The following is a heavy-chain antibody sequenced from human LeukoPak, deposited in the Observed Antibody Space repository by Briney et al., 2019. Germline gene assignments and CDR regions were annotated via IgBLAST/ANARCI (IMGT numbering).Heavy chain of an antibody. V-gene: IGHV3-48*01. CDR2: SSGTGRST. Sequence: GRSLTPSSAASAFTLSTYNMNWVRQVPGEVLEWVSSSSGTGRSTYYTDSVKGRFTISRDNAKNSLYLQMNSLRAEDTAVYYCARVLTFSGWFEDYWGQGTLVTVSS. CDR3: ARVLTFSGWFEDY. CDR1: AFTLSTYN. D-gene: IGHD6-19*01. J-gene: IGHJ4*02.